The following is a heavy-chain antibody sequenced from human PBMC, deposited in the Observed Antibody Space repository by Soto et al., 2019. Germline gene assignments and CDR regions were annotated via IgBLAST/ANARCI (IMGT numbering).Heavy chain of an antibody. J-gene: IGHJ5*02. Sequence: SETLSLTCSVSGASIGSGDDYWTWIRQSPGKGLEWIGYISDSGSTFYNPSLRSRLTIALDTSKNHFSLKLNSVTDADTAVYYCQKSQPPEFDTWGQGIPVTVSS. D-gene: IGHD2-2*01. CDR2: ISDSGST. CDR3: QKSQPPEFDT. CDR1: GASIGSGDDY. V-gene: IGHV4-30-4*08.